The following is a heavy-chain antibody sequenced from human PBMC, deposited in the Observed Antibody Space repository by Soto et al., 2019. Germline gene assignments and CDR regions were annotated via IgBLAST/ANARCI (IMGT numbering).Heavy chain of an antibody. CDR1: GFTFSSYG. J-gene: IGHJ3*02. Sequence: GGSLRLSCAASGFTFSSYGMHWVRQAPGKGLEWVAVISYDGSNKYYADSVKGRFTISRDNSKNTLYLQMNSLRAEDTAVYYCASLPRYCSGGSCYGGAFDIWGQGTMVTVSS. V-gene: IGHV3-30*03. CDR3: ASLPRYCSGGSCYGGAFDI. D-gene: IGHD2-15*01. CDR2: ISYDGSNK.